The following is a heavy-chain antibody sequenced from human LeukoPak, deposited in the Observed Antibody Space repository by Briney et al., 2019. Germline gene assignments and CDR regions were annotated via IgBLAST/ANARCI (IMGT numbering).Heavy chain of an antibody. J-gene: IGHJ3*02. CDR1: GFTFSSYG. CDR3: ARDLGCSSTSCYAGYAFDI. Sequence: PGGSLRLSCAASGFTFSSYGMHWVRQAPGKGLEWVAVISYDGSNKYYADSVKGRFTISRDNSKNTLYLQMNSLRAEDTAVYYCARDLGCSSTSCYAGYAFDIWGQGTMVTVSS. D-gene: IGHD2-2*01. V-gene: IGHV3-30*03. CDR2: ISYDGSNK.